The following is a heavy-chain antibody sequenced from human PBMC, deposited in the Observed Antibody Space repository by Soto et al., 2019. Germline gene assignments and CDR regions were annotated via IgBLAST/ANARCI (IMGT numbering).Heavy chain of an antibody. D-gene: IGHD3-22*01. CDR2: IIPIFGTA. CDR1: GGTFSSYA. J-gene: IGHJ3*02. CDR3: ARTRSWYYDSSGYVNAFDI. Sequence: SVKVSFKASGGTFSSYAISWVRQAPGQGLEWMGGIIPIFGTANYAQKFQGRVTITADESTSTAYMELSSLRSEDTAVYYCARTRSWYYDSSGYVNAFDIWGQGTMVTVSS. V-gene: IGHV1-69*13.